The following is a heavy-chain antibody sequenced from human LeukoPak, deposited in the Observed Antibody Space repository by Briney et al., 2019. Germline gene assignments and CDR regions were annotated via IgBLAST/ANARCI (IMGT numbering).Heavy chain of an antibody. J-gene: IGHJ4*02. CDR2: TYYRSSWYN. D-gene: IGHD7-27*01. CDR3: ARGTGVFDY. CDR1: GDSVSSNSDA. Sequence: SQTLSLTCAISGDSVSSNSDAWNWIRQYPSRGLEWLGRTYYRSSWYNDYAVSVKSRIIINPDTSKNHFSLQLNSVTPEDTAVYYCARGTGVFDYWGQGTLVTVSS. V-gene: IGHV6-1*01.